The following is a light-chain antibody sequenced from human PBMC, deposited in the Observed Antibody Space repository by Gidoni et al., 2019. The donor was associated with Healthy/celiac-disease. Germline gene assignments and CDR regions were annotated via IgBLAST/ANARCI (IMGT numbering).Light chain of an antibody. J-gene: IGLJ3*02. V-gene: IGLV1-51*01. CDR1: SSNIGNNY. CDR2: DNN. CDR3: GTWDSSLSAWV. Sequence: QSVLTQPPSVSADPGQKVTISCSGSSSNIGNNYVPWYQQLPGTAPKLLIYDNNKRPSGIPDRFSGSKSGTSATLGITGLQTGDEADYYCGTWDSSLSAWVFGGGTKLTVL.